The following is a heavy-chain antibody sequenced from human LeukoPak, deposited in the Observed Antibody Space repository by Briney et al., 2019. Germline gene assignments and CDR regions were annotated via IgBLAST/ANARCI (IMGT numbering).Heavy chain of an antibody. CDR3: AREPSGNFGQLVSSAEYFQH. CDR2: ISFDGDNE. D-gene: IGHD5/OR15-5a*01. J-gene: IGHJ1*01. Sequence: GGSLRLSCAASGFSFSSHAMHWVRQAPGKGLEWVADISFDGDNEYYADSVRGRFMISRDNSKNIVYLQMNSLTIEDTAVYYCAREPSGNFGQLVSSAEYFQHWGQGTRVTVSS. CDR1: GFSFSSHA. V-gene: IGHV3-30*03.